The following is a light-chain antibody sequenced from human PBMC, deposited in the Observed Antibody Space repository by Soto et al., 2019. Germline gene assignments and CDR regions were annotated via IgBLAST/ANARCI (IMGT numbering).Light chain of an antibody. CDR2: SNN. V-gene: IGLV1-44*01. CDR1: NSNIGSNT. CDR3: SSYTSRSTLV. Sequence: QSVLTQPPSASGTPGQRVTISCSGSNSNIGSNTVNWYQQLPGTAPKLLIYSNNQRPSGVPDRFSGSKSGTSASLAISGLQSEDEADYYCSSYTSRSTLVFGTGTKLTVL. J-gene: IGLJ1*01.